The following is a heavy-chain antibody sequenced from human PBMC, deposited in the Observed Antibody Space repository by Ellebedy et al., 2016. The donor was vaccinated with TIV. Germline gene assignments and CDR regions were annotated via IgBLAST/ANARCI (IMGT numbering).Heavy chain of an antibody. CDR3: ARHHLGG. CDR1: GFRFLDYW. Sequence: PGGSLRLSWGAFGFRFLDYWMPWLRQRPGKRLERVATIKDDGSEKYYVESVKGRFTISRDNAKNSLYLQMNSLRAEDTAVYYGARHHLGGWGQGTLVTVSS. CDR2: IKDDGSEK. V-gene: IGHV3-7*01. D-gene: IGHD3-16*01. J-gene: IGHJ4*02.